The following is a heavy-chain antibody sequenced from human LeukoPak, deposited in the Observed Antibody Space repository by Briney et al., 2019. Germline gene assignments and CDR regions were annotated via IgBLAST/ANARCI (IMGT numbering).Heavy chain of an antibody. D-gene: IGHD3-16*02. J-gene: IGHJ4*02. Sequence: TGGSLRLSCASSGLTFSSYWMHWVRQASGKGLVWVSRINGDGSSTSYADSVKGRFTISRDNTKNTLDLQMKSLRAEDTAVFYCARASDQRLGELSLLGYWGQGTLVTVSS. V-gene: IGHV3-74*01. CDR2: INGDGSST. CDR3: ARASDQRLGELSLLGY. CDR1: GLTFSSYW.